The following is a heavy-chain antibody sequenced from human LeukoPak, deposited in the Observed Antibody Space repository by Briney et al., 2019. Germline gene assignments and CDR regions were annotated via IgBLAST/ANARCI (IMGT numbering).Heavy chain of an antibody. CDR3: ARAGAYDSSGYYFLPFDY. Sequence: PSQTLSLTCTVSGGSISSGGHYWSWIRQHPGKGLEWIGYIYYSGSTYYNPSLKSRVTISVDTSKNQFSLKLSSVTAADTAVYYCARAGAYDSSGYYFLPFDYWGQGTLVTVSS. CDR2: IYYSGST. CDR1: GGSISSGGHY. J-gene: IGHJ4*02. V-gene: IGHV4-31*03. D-gene: IGHD3-22*01.